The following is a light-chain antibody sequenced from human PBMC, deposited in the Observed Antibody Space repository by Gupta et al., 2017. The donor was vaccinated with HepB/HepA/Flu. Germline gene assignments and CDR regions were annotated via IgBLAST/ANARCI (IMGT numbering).Light chain of an antibody. Sequence: EIVLTQSPATLSLSPGERATLSCRASQSVSSYLAWYQQKPGQAPRLLIYDASNRATGIPARFSGSGSGTYVTLTISGLEPEDFAVYFCQQRSNWPPWTFGQGTKVEIK. CDR1: QSVSSY. J-gene: IGKJ1*01. CDR3: QQRSNWPPWT. V-gene: IGKV3-11*01. CDR2: DAS.